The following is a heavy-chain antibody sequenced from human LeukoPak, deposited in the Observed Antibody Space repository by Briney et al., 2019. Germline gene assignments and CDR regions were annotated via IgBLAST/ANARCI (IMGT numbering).Heavy chain of an antibody. CDR1: GFTFSDHY. CDR2: TKNKANSYTT. CDR3: ARGSDYYSSGTSYGMDV. D-gene: IGHD3-10*01. Sequence: GSLRLSCAASGFTFSDHYMDWVRQSPGKGLEWVGRTKNKANSYTTEYAASVKGRFIISRDASKNSLYLQMNSLKTEDTAVYYCARGSDYYSSGTSYGMDVWGQGTTVTVSS. V-gene: IGHV3-72*01. J-gene: IGHJ6*02.